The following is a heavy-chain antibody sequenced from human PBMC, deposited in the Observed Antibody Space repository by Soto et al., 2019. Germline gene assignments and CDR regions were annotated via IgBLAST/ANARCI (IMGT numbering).Heavy chain of an antibody. V-gene: IGHV1-46*01. J-gene: IGHJ6*02. Sequence: ASVKVSCKASGYTFTGYYMHWVRQAPGQGLEWMGIINPSGGSTSYAQKFQGRVTMTRDTSTSTVYMELSSLRSEDTAVYYCARIISFSRWELLECIPYGMDDWVQGTTVTVSS. D-gene: IGHD1-26*01. CDR3: ARIISFSRWELLECIPYGMDD. CDR1: GYTFTGYY. CDR2: INPSGGST.